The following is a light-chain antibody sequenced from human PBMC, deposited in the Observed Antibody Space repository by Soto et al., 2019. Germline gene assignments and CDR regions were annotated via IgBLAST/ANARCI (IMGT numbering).Light chain of an antibody. CDR1: SCDIGSYNR. V-gene: IGLV2-14*01. J-gene: IGLJ1*01. CDR3: SSYTNINKRTCV. Sequence: QSVLTQPASVSGSPGQSITISCTGTSCDIGSYNRVSWYQQHPGKAPKLIIYEVTDRPSGVSNRFSGSKSGNTASLTISGLQAEDEAEYYCSSYTNINKRTCVFGTGTKVT. CDR2: EVT.